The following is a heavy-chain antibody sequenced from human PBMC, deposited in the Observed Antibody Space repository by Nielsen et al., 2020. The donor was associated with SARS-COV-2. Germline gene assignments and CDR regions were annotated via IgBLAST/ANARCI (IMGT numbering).Heavy chain of an antibody. Sequence: ASVKVSCKASGYTFTGYYMHWVRQAPGQGLEWMGWISAYNGNTNYAQKLQGRVTMTTDTSTSTAYMELRSLRSDDTAVYYCARRRLGGTKLHDYWGQGTLVTVSS. V-gene: IGHV1-18*04. CDR3: ARRRLGGTKLHDY. CDR1: GYTFTGYY. CDR2: ISAYNGNT. J-gene: IGHJ4*02. D-gene: IGHD1-26*01.